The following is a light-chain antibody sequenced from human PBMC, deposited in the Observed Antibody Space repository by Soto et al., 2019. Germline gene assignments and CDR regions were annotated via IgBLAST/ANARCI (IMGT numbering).Light chain of an antibody. J-gene: IGKJ1*01. CDR2: AAS. Sequence: EIVLTQSPGTLSLSPGERATLSCRASQSVSSSYLVWHQQKPGQAPRLLIYAASRRATGIPDRFSGSGSGTDFTLTISRLEPDAFAEYYCHQYGSSPWTCGQGIRVDIK. V-gene: IGKV3-20*01. CDR3: HQYGSSPWT. CDR1: QSVSSSY.